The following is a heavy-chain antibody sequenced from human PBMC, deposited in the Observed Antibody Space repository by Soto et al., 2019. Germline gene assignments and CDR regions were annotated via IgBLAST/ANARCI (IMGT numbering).Heavy chain of an antibody. J-gene: IGHJ4*02. CDR3: ARDNGSGYYSGDY. V-gene: IGHV1-18*01. CDR2: ISAYNGNT. Sequence: QVQLVQSGDEVKKPGASVKVSCKASGYTFTSYGISWVRQAPGQGLEWMGWISAYNGNTNYAHKDQGRVTIPTDTSTSTAYMELRSLRSDATAVYYCARDNGSGYYSGDYWGQGTLVTVAS. CDR1: GYTFTSYG. D-gene: IGHD3-22*01.